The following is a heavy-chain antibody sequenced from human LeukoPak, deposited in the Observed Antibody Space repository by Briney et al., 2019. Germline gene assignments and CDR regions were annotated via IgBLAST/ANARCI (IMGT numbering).Heavy chain of an antibody. CDR3: AREKQQRGFDY. CDR2: ISYDGSNK. CDR1: GFTFSSYA. Sequence: GGSLRLSCAASGFTFSSYAMHWARQAPGKGLEWVAVISYDGSNKYYADSVKGRFTISRDNSKNTLYLQMNSLRAEDTAVYYCAREKQQRGFDYWGQGTLVTVSS. J-gene: IGHJ4*02. V-gene: IGHV3-30-3*01. D-gene: IGHD6-13*01.